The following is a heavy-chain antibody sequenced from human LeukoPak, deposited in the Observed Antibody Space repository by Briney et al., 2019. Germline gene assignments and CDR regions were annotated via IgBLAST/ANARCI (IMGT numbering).Heavy chain of an antibody. Sequence: GGSLRLSCGASGFTFSSDWMSWVRQAPGKGLEWVANIKQDGSEKYYVDSVKGRFTISRDNAKNSLYLQMNSLRAEDTAVYYCARWSIGREFDYWGQGTLVTVSS. CDR1: GFTFSSDW. CDR3: ARWSIGREFDY. CDR2: IKQDGSEK. D-gene: IGHD1-26*01. J-gene: IGHJ4*02. V-gene: IGHV3-7*01.